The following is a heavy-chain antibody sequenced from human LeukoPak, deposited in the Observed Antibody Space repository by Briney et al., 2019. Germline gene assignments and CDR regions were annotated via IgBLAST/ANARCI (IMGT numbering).Heavy chain of an antibody. V-gene: IGHV3-23*01. J-gene: IGHJ4*02. CDR3: AKRDTSGSYYFDY. CDR2: ITSSGSNT. CDR1: GFTFSSYS. D-gene: IGHD3-22*01. Sequence: GGSLRLSCAASGFTFSSYSMSWVRQAPGKGLEWVSAITSSGSNTYFADSVKGRFTISRDNSKNTLYLQMNSLRAEDTAVYLCAKRDTSGSYYFDYWGQGTLVTVSS.